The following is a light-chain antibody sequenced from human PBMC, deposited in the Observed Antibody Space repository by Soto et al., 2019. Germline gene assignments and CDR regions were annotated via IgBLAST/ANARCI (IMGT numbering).Light chain of an antibody. CDR2: ASS. Sequence: DIQMTQSPSSLSASVGDRVTITCRTSQSVSIYGNWYQQKPGKATILLIYASSSLQIGVPSRFIGSGSGTNFTLTISSLDPDDFATYFCHPSYSTPTSGQGTKVEIK. J-gene: IGKJ2*01. CDR1: QSVSIY. V-gene: IGKV1-39*01. CDR3: HPSYSTPT.